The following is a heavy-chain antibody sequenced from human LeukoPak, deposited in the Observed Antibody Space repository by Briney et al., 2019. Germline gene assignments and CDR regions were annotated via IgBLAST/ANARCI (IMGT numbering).Heavy chain of an antibody. V-gene: IGHV1-8*03. CDR1: GYTFTSYD. CDR3: ARGVGDFWSGYQNWFDP. J-gene: IGHJ5*02. CDR2: MNPNSGNT. D-gene: IGHD3-3*01. Sequence: GASVKVSCKASGYTFTSYDINWVRQATGQGLEWMGWMNPNSGNTGYAQKFQGRVTITRNTSISTAYMELSSLRSEDTAVYYCARGVGDFWSGYQNWFDPWGQGTLVTVSS.